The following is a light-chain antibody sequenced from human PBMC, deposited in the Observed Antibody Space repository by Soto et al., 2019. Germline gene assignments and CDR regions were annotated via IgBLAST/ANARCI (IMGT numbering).Light chain of an antibody. J-gene: IGKJ1*01. V-gene: IGKV1-5*03. CDR1: QGISIY. CDR3: QQYNNYLWT. CDR2: KAS. Sequence: DIPMTQSPSSVSASVGDRVTITCRASQGISIYLAWYQQKPGKVPKLLIYKASSLESGVPSRFSGSGSGTEFTLTISSLQPDDFATYYCQQYNNYLWTFGQGTKVEIK.